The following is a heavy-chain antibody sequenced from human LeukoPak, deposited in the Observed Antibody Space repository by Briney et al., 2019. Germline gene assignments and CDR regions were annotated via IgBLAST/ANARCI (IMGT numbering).Heavy chain of an antibody. V-gene: IGHV1-8*01. Sequence: ASVKVSCKASGYTFTSYDINWVRQATGQGLEWMGWMSPNSGNTGYAQKFQGRVTMTRNTSISTAYMELSSLRSEDTAVYYCARSPPASSSWYGSFNYYYYGMDVWGQGTTVTVSS. CDR3: ARSPPASSSWYGSFNYYYYGMDV. CDR1: GYTFTSYD. J-gene: IGHJ6*02. D-gene: IGHD6-13*01. CDR2: MSPNSGNT.